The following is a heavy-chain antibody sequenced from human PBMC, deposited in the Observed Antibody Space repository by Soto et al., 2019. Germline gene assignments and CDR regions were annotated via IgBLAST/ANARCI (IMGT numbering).Heavy chain of an antibody. D-gene: IGHD3-22*01. CDR1: GYTFTSYY. V-gene: IGHV1-46*01. CDR3: GRDEIVVVITTWHAFDI. Sequence: ASVKVSCKASGYTFTSYYMHWVRQAPGQGLEWMGIINPSGGSTSYAQKFQGRVTMTRDTSTSTVYMELSSLRSEDTAVYYCGRDEIVVVITTWHAFDIWGQGTMVTVSS. J-gene: IGHJ3*02. CDR2: INPSGGST.